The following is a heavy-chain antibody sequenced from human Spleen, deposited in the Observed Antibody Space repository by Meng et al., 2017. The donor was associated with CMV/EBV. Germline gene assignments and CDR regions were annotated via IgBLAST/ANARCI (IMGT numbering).Heavy chain of an antibody. Sequence: GGSLRLSCAASGFTFSSYWMSWVRQAPGKGLEWVANIKEEGSEKYYVDSVKGRFTISRDNAKNSLYLQMNSLGAEDTAVYYCARDGGSTWYEVASPGNWLDPWGQGTLVTVSS. CDR2: IKEEGSEK. CDR1: GFTFSSYW. D-gene: IGHD6-13*01. J-gene: IGHJ5*02. CDR3: ARDGGSTWYEVASPGNWLDP. V-gene: IGHV3-7*01.